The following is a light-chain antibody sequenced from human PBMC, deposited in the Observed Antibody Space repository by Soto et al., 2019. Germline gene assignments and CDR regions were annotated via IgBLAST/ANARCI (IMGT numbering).Light chain of an antibody. Sequence: IQMTQSPSTLSASVGDRVTITYRASQDISDCLAWYQQKPGKAPKLLIYDVSSLESGVPSRFSGSGYGTEFTLTISSLQPDDFATYYCQQYDTYSFGQGTKVDIK. CDR3: QQYDTYS. CDR1: QDISDC. J-gene: IGKJ1*01. CDR2: DVS. V-gene: IGKV1-5*01.